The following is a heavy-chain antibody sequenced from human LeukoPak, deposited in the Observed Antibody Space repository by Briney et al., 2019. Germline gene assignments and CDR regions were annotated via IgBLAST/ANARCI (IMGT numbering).Heavy chain of an antibody. Sequence: PSETLSLTCTVSGGSISSYYWSWIRQPPGKGLEWIGYIYTSGSTNYNPSLKSRVTMSVDTSKNRFSLKLSSVTAADTAVYYCARSGNRGYYYGVDVWGQGTTVTVSS. CDR3: ARSGNRGYYYGVDV. J-gene: IGHJ6*02. D-gene: IGHD3-10*01. V-gene: IGHV4-4*09. CDR1: GGSISSYY. CDR2: IYTSGST.